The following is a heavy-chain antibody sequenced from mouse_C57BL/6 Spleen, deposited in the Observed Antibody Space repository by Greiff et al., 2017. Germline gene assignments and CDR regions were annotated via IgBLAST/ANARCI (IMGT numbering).Heavy chain of an antibody. CDR1: GFTFSSYA. CDR3: ARDAYGSSYWYFDV. D-gene: IGHD1-1*01. Sequence: EVKLQESGGGLVKPGGSLKLSCAASGFTFSSYAMSWVRQTPAKRLEWVATISDGGSYTSYPDNVKGRFTISRDNAKNNLYLQMSHLKSEDTAMYYCARDAYGSSYWYFDVWGTGTTVTVSS. J-gene: IGHJ1*03. V-gene: IGHV5-4*01. CDR2: ISDGGSYT.